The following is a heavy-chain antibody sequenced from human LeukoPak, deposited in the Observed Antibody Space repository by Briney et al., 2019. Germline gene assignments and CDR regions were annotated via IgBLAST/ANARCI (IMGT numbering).Heavy chain of an antibody. Sequence: SETLSLTCTVSGGSISSYYWSWIRQPPGKGLEWIGYIYYSGSTSYNPSLKSRVTTSVDTSKNQFSLKLSSVTAADTAVYYCARYYDILTGETGIDYWGQGTLVTVSS. CDR1: GGSISSYY. CDR3: ARYYDILTGETGIDY. V-gene: IGHV4-59*01. CDR2: IYYSGST. D-gene: IGHD3-9*01. J-gene: IGHJ4*02.